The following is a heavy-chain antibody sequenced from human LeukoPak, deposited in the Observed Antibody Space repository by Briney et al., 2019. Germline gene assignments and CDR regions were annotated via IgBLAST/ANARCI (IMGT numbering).Heavy chain of an antibody. CDR2: ISSSSSTI. CDR1: GFTFSSYS. V-gene: IGHV3-48*01. D-gene: IGHD6-19*01. J-gene: IGHJ4*02. CDR3: ARLSGSGWLRHFDY. Sequence: GGSLRLSCAASGFTFSSYSMNWVRQAPGKGLEWVSYISSSSSTIYYADSVKGRFTISRDNAKNSLYLQMNSLRAEDTAVYYCARLSGSGWLRHFDYWGQGTLVTVSS.